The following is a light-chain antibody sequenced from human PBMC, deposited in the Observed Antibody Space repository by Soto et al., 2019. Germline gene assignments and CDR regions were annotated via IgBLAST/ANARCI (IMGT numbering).Light chain of an antibody. J-gene: IGKJ4*01. CDR1: QSVSSN. Sequence: VLTQSPATLAVSGGGRATVACRASQSVSSNLDWYQQKPGQPPRLLIHDASTRATGIPARFSGSGYGTEFNLTISSMQSEDFAVYPSQQANSCRLNLGVGTKAYIK. CDR3: QQANSCRLN. V-gene: IGKV3D-15*01. CDR2: DAS.